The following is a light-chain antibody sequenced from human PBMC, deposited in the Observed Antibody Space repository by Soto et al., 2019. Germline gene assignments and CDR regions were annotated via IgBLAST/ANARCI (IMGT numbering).Light chain of an antibody. CDR2: DAS. CDR3: QQSYSTPPGT. J-gene: IGKJ2*01. CDR1: QSSSNY. Sequence: DIQMTQSPSSLSASVGDRVTITCRASQSSSNYLNWYQQKPGEAPNLLIYDASSLQSGVPSRFSGSGSGTDFTLTISSLQPADFPTYYCQQSYSTPPGTFGQGTKLEIK. V-gene: IGKV1-39*01.